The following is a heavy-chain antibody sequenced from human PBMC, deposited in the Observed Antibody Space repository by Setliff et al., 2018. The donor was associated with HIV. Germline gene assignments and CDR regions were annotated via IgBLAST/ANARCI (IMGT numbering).Heavy chain of an antibody. Sequence: GASVKVSCKASRGTFTSYAFTWVRQAPGQGLEWMGGIISILNVATYAQKFQGRVTITADKSTSTVYMELSSLGSEDSAVYYCARVLKGYSSSYEAFDIWGQGTMVT. CDR1: RGTFTSYA. J-gene: IGHJ3*02. V-gene: IGHV1-69*10. CDR2: IISILNVA. CDR3: ARVLKGYSSSYEAFDI. D-gene: IGHD6-13*01.